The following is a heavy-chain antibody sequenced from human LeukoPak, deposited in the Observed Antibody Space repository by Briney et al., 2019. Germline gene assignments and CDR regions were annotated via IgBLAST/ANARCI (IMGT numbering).Heavy chain of an antibody. Sequence: GGSLRLSCAASGFTFSSYGMHWVRQAPGKGLEWVAVISYDGSNKYYADSVKGRFTISRDNSKNTLYLQMNSLRAEDTAVYYCAREQWLVNVAFREYNWFDPWGQGTLVTVSS. D-gene: IGHD6-19*01. CDR1: GFTFSSYG. CDR3: AREQWLVNVAFREYNWFDP. J-gene: IGHJ5*02. CDR2: ISYDGSNK. V-gene: IGHV3-30*03.